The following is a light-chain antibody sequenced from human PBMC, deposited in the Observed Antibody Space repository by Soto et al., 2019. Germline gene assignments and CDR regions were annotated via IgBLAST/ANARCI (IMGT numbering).Light chain of an antibody. J-gene: IGKJ1*01. Sequence: EIVLTQSPGTLSLSPGERATLSCRPSQSVSNYLAWYQQKPGQSPSLLIYDASNRATGIPARFSGSGSGTDFTLSISSLEPEDFAVYYCQQRYRWPETFGQGTKV. V-gene: IGKV3-11*01. CDR2: DAS. CDR3: QQRYRWPET. CDR1: QSVSNY.